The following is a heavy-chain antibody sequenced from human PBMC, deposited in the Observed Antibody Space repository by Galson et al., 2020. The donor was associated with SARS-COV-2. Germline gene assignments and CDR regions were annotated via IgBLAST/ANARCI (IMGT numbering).Heavy chain of an antibody. CDR3: ARDSQGGNDYNYLLF. CDR1: GYTFTSYY. J-gene: IGHJ4*02. Sequence: ASVTVSCKASGYTFTSYYIHWVRQAPGQGLEWMGIINPSGGGTTYAQKFQGRVTMTGDTSTSTVYMELSSLRSEDTAVYYCARDSQGGNDYNYLLFWGQGTLVTVSS. V-gene: IGHV1-46*01. D-gene: IGHD4-4*01. CDR2: INPSGGGT.